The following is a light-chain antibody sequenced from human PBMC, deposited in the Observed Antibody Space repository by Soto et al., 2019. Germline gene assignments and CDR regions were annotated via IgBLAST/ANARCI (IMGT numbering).Light chain of an antibody. CDR3: QQTNSFPLT. J-gene: IGKJ4*01. V-gene: IGKV1-13*02. CDR2: PAS. Sequence: AIQLTQSPSSLSASVGDRVTITCRASQGISSALAWYQQKPGKAPNLLIYPASSLRSGVPSRFSGSGSGTDFTLTINSLQPEDFATYYCQQTNSFPLTFGRGTKVEIK. CDR1: QGISSA.